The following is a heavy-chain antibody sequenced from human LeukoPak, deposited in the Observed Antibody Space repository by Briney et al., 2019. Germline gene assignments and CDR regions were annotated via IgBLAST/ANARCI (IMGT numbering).Heavy chain of an antibody. CDR3: AKLPHSDGTNSFDY. J-gene: IGHJ4*02. D-gene: IGHD2-15*01. CDR1: GFTFNTYA. Sequence: PGGSLRLSCTASGFTFNTYAMTWVRQAPGKGLEWVSTINTIGTNTFYADSVKGRFTISRDNSRDTSYLQMNDLRAEDTAVYYCAKLPHSDGTNSFDYWGQGTLVTVSS. V-gene: IGHV3-23*01. CDR2: INTIGTNT.